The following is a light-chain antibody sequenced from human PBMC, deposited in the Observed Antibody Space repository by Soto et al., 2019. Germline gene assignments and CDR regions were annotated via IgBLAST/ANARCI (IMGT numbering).Light chain of an antibody. CDR3: KDYAKLLIT. J-gene: IGKJ5*01. CDR2: DAS. Sequence: SPSDVPAVVKDRRTISCQATQDISNLLNWFQQKPGKAPKLLIYDASNLETGVPSRFCGSGAGTDFTFTSSILHAEDIVTYYSKDYAKLLITIAEGTRLEIK. CDR1: QDISNL. V-gene: IGKV1-33*01.